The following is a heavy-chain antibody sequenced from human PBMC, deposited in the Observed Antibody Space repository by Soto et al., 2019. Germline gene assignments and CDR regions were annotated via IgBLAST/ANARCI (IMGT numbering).Heavy chain of an antibody. CDR3: ARDNRITGTPGMRFDP. CDR2: INPNSGGT. J-gene: IGHJ5*02. V-gene: IGHV1-2*04. D-gene: IGHD1-20*01. CDR1: GYTFTGYY. Sequence: GASVKVSCKASGYTFTGYYMHWVRQAPGQGLEWMGWINPNSGGTNYAQKFQGWVTMTRDTSISTAYMELSRLSSDDTAVYYCARDNRITGTPGMRFDPWGQGTLVTVSS.